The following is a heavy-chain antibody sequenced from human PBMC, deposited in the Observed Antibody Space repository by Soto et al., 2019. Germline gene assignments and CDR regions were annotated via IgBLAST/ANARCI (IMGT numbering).Heavy chain of an antibody. J-gene: IGHJ6*02. V-gene: IGHV3-23*01. CDR2: ISGSGGSI. D-gene: IGHD1-1*01. CDR1: GFTFSTYA. CDR3: VKGYWKGDV. Sequence: EVQLLESGGGLVQPGGSLRVSCAACGFTFSTYAMNWVRQAPGNGLEGVSAISGSGGSIHYAASVKGRFTISRDNSKNTLYLQMNSLRDEDTAVYHCVKGYWKGDVWGQGTTVTVSS.